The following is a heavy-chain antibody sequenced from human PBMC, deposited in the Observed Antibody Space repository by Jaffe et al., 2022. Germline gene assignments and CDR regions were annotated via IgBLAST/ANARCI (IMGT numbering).Heavy chain of an antibody. D-gene: IGHD3-10*01. CDR3: ARETMIRGWVYYYYMDV. Sequence: EVQLVESGGGLVQPGRSLRLSCTASGFTFGDYAMNWVRQAPGKGLEWVGFIRSKAYGGTTEYAASVKGRFTISRDDSKSIAYLQMNSLKTEDTAVYYCARETMIRGWVYYYYMDVWGKGTTVTVSS. V-gene: IGHV3-49*04. J-gene: IGHJ6*03. CDR1: GFTFGDYA. CDR2: IRSKAYGGTT.